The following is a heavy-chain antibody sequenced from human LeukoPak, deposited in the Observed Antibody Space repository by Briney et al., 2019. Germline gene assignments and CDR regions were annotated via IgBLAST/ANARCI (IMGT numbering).Heavy chain of an antibody. Sequence: GGSLRLSCAASGFTFTTAWMSWVRQAPGQGLEWVGRSISKNNGGTTDYAAPVKGRFTISRDDSKNMLYLQMNSLKSEDTAVYYCITDLGEYASHWGQGTLVTVSS. CDR1: GFTFTTAW. J-gene: IGHJ4*02. D-gene: IGHD3-10*01. CDR3: ITDLGEYASH. CDR2: SISKNNGGTT. V-gene: IGHV3-15*01.